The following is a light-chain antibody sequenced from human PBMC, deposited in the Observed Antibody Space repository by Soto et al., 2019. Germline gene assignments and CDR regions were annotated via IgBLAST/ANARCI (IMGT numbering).Light chain of an antibody. CDR2: DAS. V-gene: IGKV1-33*01. Sequence: DIQMTQSPSSLSASVGDRVTITCQASQDISNYLNWYQQKPGKAPKLLIYDASNLETGVPSRFSGSGSGTDFTFTISSLQPEDIATYYCQQYDKSQVTFGGGTKVEIK. CDR3: QQYDKSQVT. J-gene: IGKJ4*01. CDR1: QDISNY.